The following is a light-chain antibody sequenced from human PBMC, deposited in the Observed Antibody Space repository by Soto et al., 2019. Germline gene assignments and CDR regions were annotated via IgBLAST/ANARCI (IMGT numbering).Light chain of an antibody. CDR3: QQYNTWWT. V-gene: IGKV3-15*01. J-gene: IGKJ1*01. Sequence: EIVMTQSPATLSVSPGERATLSCRASQSVSNNLAWYQKKPGQAPRLIIYGASTRATGIPARCSGSGSGTEVTLTISSLQSEDFAVYYCQQYNTWWTFGPGTRVEIK. CDR2: GAS. CDR1: QSVSNN.